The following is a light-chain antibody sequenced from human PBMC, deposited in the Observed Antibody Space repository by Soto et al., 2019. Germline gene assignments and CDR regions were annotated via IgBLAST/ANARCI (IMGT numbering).Light chain of an antibody. J-gene: IGKJ4*01. V-gene: IGKV1-33*01. CDR3: QQYDNLGLT. CDR2: DAS. Sequence: DIQMTQSPSSLSASVGDRVTITCQASQDISNYLNWYQQKPGKAPKLLIYDASNLETGVPSRFSGSGSGIDFTFTISSLQPEDIATYYCQQYDNLGLTFGGGTKVEIK. CDR1: QDISNY.